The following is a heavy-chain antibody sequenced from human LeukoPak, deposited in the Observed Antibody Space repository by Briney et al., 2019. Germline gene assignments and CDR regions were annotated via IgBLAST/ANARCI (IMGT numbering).Heavy chain of an antibody. CDR3: ARDGGVSGYDLLDY. CDR1: GFTFSSLW. D-gene: IGHD5-12*01. CDR2: INQDGSEK. J-gene: IGHJ4*02. Sequence: QPGGSLRLSCAASGFTFSSLWMTWVRQAPGKGLEWVANINQDGSEKYYVDSVKGRFTISRDSAKNSVYLQMNSLRVEDTAVYYCARDGGVSGYDLLDYWGQGTLVTVSS. V-gene: IGHV3-7*01.